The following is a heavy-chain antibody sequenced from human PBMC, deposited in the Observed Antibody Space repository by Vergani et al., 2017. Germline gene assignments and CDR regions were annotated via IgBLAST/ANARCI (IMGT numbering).Heavy chain of an antibody. CDR3: ARDLKEAGGAFDI. CDR1: GGSISSYY. CDR2: IYYSGST. V-gene: IGHV4-59*01. D-gene: IGHD6-13*01. J-gene: IGHJ3*02. Sequence: QVQLQESGPGLVKPSETLSLTCTVSGGSISSYYWSWIRQPPGKGLEWIGYIYYSGSTNYTPSLKSRVTISVDTSKNQFSLKLSSVTAADTAVYYCARDLKEAGGAFDIWGQGTMVTVSS.